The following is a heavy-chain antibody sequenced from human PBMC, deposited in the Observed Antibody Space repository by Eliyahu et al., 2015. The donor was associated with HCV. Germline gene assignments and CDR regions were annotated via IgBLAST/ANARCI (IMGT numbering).Heavy chain of an antibody. CDR1: EFTFSNYW. J-gene: IGHJ5*02. V-gene: IGHV3-74*01. Sequence: EVQLVESGGGLIQPGGSLRLSCAASEFTFSNYWMHWVRHAPGKGLVWVSRINSDGNIINYVDSVKGRFTISRDNAKNTLYLQMNSLRAEDTAVYYCARSPRCSRTSCYKVDWFDLWGQGTLVTVSS. D-gene: IGHD2-2*02. CDR3: ARSPRCSRTSCYKVDWFDL. CDR2: INSDGNII.